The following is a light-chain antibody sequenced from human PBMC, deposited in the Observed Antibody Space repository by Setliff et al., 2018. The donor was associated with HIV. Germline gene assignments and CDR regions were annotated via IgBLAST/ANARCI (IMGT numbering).Light chain of an antibody. CDR2: SNN. Sequence: QSVLTQPPSASGTPGQRVTISCSGSSSNIGGNTVNWYQHLPGTAPKLLIYSNNKRPSGVPDRFSGSKSGTSASLAISGLRSADEADYYCATWNSPYVFGVGTKVTVL. V-gene: IGLV1-44*01. J-gene: IGLJ1*01. CDR3: ATWNSPYV. CDR1: SSNIGGNT.